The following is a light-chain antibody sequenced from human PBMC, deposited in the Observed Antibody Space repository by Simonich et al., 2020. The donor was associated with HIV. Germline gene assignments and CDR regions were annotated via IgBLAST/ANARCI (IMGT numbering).Light chain of an antibody. CDR3: QQYNNWPPWT. Sequence: ELVMTQSPATLSVSPGERATLSCRASQIVSSNLAWYQQTPGQSLWLLIDGASTRATGIPARFSGSGSGTEFTLTISSLQSEDFAVYYCQQYNNWPPWTFGQGTKVEIK. CDR1: QIVSSN. V-gene: IGKV3-15*01. CDR2: GAS. J-gene: IGKJ1*01.